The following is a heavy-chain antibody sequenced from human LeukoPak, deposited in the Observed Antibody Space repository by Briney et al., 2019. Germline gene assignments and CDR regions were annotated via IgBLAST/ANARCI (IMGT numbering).Heavy chain of an antibody. CDR1: GLTSYDQA. CDR3: AKASLQHCSGGNCYLDH. J-gene: IGHJ4*02. Sequence: GGSLRLSCAASGLTSYDQAMHWVRQTPGTGLEWVSLSGNDGSTYYADSVRGRFTISRDISKNSLYLQMKSLTTEDTAVYYCAKASLQHCSGGNCYLDHWGQGTLVTVSS. D-gene: IGHD2-15*01. V-gene: IGHV3-43*02. CDR2: SGNDGST.